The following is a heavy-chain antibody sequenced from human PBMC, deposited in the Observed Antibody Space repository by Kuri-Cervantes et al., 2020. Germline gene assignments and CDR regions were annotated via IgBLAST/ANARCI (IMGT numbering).Heavy chain of an antibody. Sequence: GSLRLSCAVSGYSISSGYYWGWIRQPPGKGLEWIGSIYHSGSTYYNPSLKSRVTISVDTSKNQFSLKLSSVTAADTAVYYCARESLHLSSGSFDYWGQGTLVTVSS. D-gene: IGHD6-25*01. J-gene: IGHJ4*02. CDR1: GYSISSGYY. V-gene: IGHV4-38-2*02. CDR3: ARESLHLSSGSFDY. CDR2: IYHSGST.